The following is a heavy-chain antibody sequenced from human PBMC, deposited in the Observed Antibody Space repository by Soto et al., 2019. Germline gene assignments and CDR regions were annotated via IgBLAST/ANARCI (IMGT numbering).Heavy chain of an antibody. CDR2: ISYDGSNK. J-gene: IGHJ4*02. CDR3: VSLRQDGRGWYYFDY. D-gene: IGHD6-19*01. Sequence: QVQLVESGGGVVQPGRSLRLSCAASGLTFRNYGMQWVRQAPGKGLEWVAVISYDGSNKYYADSVKGRFTISRDNSKNTLYLQMTSLRVEDTAVYYCVSLRQDGRGWYYFDYWGQGTLVTVSS. CDR1: GLTFRNYG. V-gene: IGHV3-30*03.